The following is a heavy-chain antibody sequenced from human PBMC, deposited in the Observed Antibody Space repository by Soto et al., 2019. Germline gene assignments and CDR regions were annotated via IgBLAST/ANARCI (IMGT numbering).Heavy chain of an antibody. Sequence: SVKVSCKASGGTFSSYAISWVRQAPGQGLEGMGWSIPIFGTANYAQKFHGRATITADESTSTAYMELSSMRSEETAVYYCARGGDILIGYSTYYYYRMDLWGQGTTVTVSS. V-gene: IGHV1-69*13. CDR1: GGTFSSYA. J-gene: IGHJ6*02. CDR3: ARGGDILIGYSTYYYYRMDL. CDR2: SIPIFGTA. D-gene: IGHD3-9*01.